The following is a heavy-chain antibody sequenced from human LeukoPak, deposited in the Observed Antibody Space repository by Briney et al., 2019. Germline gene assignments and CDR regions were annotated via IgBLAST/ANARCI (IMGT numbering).Heavy chain of an antibody. CDR3: ARGVDTYYYDSGGGRRGYNWFDP. Sequence: SETLPLTRTVSDGNISSYYWTWLRQPPGQGPDRIGYTNNSGCTNYNPSLESRVTISVDTSKNQFSLKLSSVSAADMAVYYCARGVDTYYYDSGGGRRGYNWFDPWGQGTLVTVSS. V-gene: IGHV4-59*01. CDR2: TNNSGCT. D-gene: IGHD3-22*01. CDR1: DGNISSYY. J-gene: IGHJ5*02.